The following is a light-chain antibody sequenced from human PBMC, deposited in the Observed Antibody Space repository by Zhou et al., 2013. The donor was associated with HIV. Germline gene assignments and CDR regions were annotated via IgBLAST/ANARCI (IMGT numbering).Light chain of an antibody. CDR3: QQYNSQ. V-gene: IGKV1-5*03. CDR2: KAS. J-gene: IGKJ5*01. CDR1: QSINTW. Sequence: DIQMTQSPSTLSASVGDRVTITCRASQSINTWLAWYQQKPGKAPKLLIYKASSLQSGVPSRFSGSGSGTEFTLTISSLQPDDFATYYCQQYNSQFGQGTRLEIK.